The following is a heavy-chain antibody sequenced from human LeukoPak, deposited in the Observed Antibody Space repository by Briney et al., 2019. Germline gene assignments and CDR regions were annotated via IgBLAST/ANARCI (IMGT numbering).Heavy chain of an antibody. CDR2: ISWDGGST. CDR1: GFTFDDYA. J-gene: IGHJ6*03. Sequence: GGSLRLSCAASGFTFDDYAMRWVRQAPGKGLEWVSLISWDGGSTYYADSVKGRFTISRDNSKNSLYPQMNSLRAEGTALYYCAKDAPRCCSGGSCKPRYMDVWGKGTTVTVSS. CDR3: AKDAPRCCSGGSCKPRYMDV. D-gene: IGHD2-15*01. V-gene: IGHV3-43D*03.